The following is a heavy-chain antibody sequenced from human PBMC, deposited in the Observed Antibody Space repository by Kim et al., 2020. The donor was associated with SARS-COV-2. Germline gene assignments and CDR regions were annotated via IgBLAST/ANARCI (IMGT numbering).Heavy chain of an antibody. Sequence: GGYLRLSCAASGFTFSSYTMTWVRQAPGKGLEWVSTILPSGGSTYYADSVKGRFTISRDNSMYRLYLQMNSLRAEDAAVYYCAQGIRNDYSSSYYFGSWGQATLAVVS. J-gene: IGHJ4*02. CDR1: GFTFSSYT. CDR3: AQGIRNDYSSSYYFGS. V-gene: IGHV3-23*01. D-gene: IGHD4-4*01. CDR2: ILPSGGST.